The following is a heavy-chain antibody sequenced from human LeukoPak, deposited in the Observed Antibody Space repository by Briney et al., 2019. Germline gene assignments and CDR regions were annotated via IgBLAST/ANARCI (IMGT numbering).Heavy chain of an antibody. J-gene: IGHJ4*02. CDR2: IKSKTDGGTT. CDR1: GFTFSNAW. D-gene: IGHD2-2*01. CDR3: TTVYRYCSSTSCGPDY. V-gene: IGHV3-15*01. Sequence: GGSLRLSCAASGFTFSNAWMSWVRQAPGKGLEWVGRIKSKTDGGTTDYAAPVKGRFTISRDDSKNTLYLQMNSLKTGDTAVYYCTTVYRYCSSTSCGPDYWGQGTLVTVSS.